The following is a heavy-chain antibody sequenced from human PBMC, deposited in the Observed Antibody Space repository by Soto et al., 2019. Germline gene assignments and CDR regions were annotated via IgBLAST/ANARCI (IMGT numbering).Heavy chain of an antibody. CDR3: ARSLSYGDYVPFDY. CDR2: ISYDGSNK. D-gene: IGHD4-17*01. Sequence: GGSLRLSCAASGFTFSSYAMHWVRQAPGKGLEWVAVISYDGSNKYYADSVKGRFTISRDNSKNTLYLQMNSLRAEDTAVYYCARSLSYGDYVPFDYWGQGTLVTVSS. V-gene: IGHV3-30-3*01. CDR1: GFTFSSYA. J-gene: IGHJ4*02.